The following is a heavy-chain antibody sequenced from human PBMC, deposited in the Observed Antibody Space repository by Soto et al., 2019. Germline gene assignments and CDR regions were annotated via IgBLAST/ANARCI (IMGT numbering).Heavy chain of an antibody. V-gene: IGHV1-2*02. J-gene: IGHJ4*02. D-gene: IGHD3-10*01. CDR1: GYTFTGYY. CDR2: INPNGGST. Sequence: QVQLVQSGAEVKKPGASVKVSCKASGYTFTGYYMHWVRQAPGQGLEWMGWINPNGGSTNYAQKFQGRVTMTRDTSISTAYMELSRLRSDDTAVYYCAITYYYGSGLDYWGQGTLVTVSS. CDR3: AITYYYGSGLDY.